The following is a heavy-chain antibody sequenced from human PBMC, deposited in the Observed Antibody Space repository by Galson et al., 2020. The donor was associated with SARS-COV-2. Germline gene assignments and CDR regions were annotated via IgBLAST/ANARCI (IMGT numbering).Heavy chain of an antibody. CDR2: IFSGGNT. J-gene: IGHJ4*02. D-gene: IGHD2-8*01. CDR3: ARGTRDDGANRPGIIAH. Sequence: GGSLRLSCAASGFTVSSDYMSWVRQTPRKGLEWVSVIFSGGNTYYADSVKGRFTISRDNSRNTLYLQMLSLRPEDTAVYFCARGTRDDGANRPGIIAHWGQGTLVTVSS. V-gene: IGHV3-66*02. CDR1: GFTVSSDY.